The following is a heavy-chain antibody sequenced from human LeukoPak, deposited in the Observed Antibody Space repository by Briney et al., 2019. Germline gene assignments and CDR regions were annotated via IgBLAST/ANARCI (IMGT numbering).Heavy chain of an antibody. D-gene: IGHD3-10*01. CDR2: INRDGSTT. CDR3: ARDKKSGESSEIDY. J-gene: IGHJ4*02. V-gene: IGHV3-74*01. CDR1: GFTFINYW. Sequence: GGSLRLSCAASGFTFINYWVHWVRQARGKGLVGVSRINRDGSTTNYADSVKGRFTVSRDNAKNTLELQMNSLRAEDTAVYYCARDKKSGESSEIDYWGQGTLVTVSS.